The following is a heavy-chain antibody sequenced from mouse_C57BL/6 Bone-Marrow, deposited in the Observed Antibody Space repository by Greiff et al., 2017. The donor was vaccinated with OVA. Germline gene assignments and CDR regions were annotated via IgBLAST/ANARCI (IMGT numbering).Heavy chain of an antibody. CDR1: GYSFTDYN. D-gene: IGHD1-1*01. CDR2: INPNYGTT. V-gene: IGHV1-39*01. Sequence: EVQLQQSGPELVKPGASVKISCKASGYSFTDYNMNWVKQSHGKSLEWIGVINPNYGTTSYNQKFKGKATLTVDQSSSTAYMQLNSLTSEDSAVYYCARRDITTVDWYFDVWGTGTTVTVSS. J-gene: IGHJ1*03. CDR3: ARRDITTVDWYFDV.